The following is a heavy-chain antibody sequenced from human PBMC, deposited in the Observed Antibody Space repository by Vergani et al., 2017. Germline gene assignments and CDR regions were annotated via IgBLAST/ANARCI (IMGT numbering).Heavy chain of an antibody. Sequence: QVQLQESGPGLVKPSQTLSLTCTVSGGSISSGGYYWSWIRQPPGKGLEWIGYIDYSGSTNYNPSLKSRVTISVDTSKNQCSLKLSSVTAADTAVYYCARDRLLSFDGMDVWGQGTTVTVSS. CDR3: ARDRLLSFDGMDV. CDR2: IDYSGST. D-gene: IGHD3/OR15-3a*01. J-gene: IGHJ6*02. V-gene: IGHV4-61*08. CDR1: GGSISSGGYY.